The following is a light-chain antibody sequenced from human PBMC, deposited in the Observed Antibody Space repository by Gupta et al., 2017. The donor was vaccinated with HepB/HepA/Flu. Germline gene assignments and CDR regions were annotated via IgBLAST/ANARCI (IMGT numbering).Light chain of an antibody. J-gene: IGLJ3*02. CDR2: STN. CDR1: SGSVSTSYY. V-gene: IGLV8-61*01. Sequence: QTVVTQEPSFSVSPGGTVTLPCGLGSGSVSTSYYPSWYQQTPGQPPRTLTYSTNTRSSGVPDRFSGSILGNKAALTITGAQADDESDYYCVLYMGSGIWVFGGGTKLTVL. CDR3: VLYMGSGIWV.